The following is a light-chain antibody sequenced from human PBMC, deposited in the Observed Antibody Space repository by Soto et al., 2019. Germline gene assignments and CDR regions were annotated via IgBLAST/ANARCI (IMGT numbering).Light chain of an antibody. CDR1: SSDVGGYNY. Sequence: QSALTQPRSVSGSPGQSITISCTGTSSDVGGYNYVSWYRQHPGKAPKLMIYDVSKRPSGVPDRFSGSKSGNTASLTSSGRQAEVEADYYCCSYAGSYTHYVFGPGTKVTVL. CDR3: CSYAGSYTHYV. CDR2: DVS. J-gene: IGLJ1*01. V-gene: IGLV2-11*01.